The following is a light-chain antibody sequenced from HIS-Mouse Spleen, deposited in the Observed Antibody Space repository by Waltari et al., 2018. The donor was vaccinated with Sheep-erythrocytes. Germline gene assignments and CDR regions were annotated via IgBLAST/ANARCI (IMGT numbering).Light chain of an antibody. CDR2: EGS. CDR3: CSYAGSSTFHVV. Sequence: LTQPASVSGSPGQSITISCTGTSSDVGSYNLVSWYQQHPGKAPNLMLYEGSKRPSGVSNRFSGSKSGNTASLTISGLQAEDEADYYCCSYAGSSTFHVVFGGGTKLTVL. J-gene: IGLJ2*01. CDR1: SSDVGSYNL. V-gene: IGLV2-23*03.